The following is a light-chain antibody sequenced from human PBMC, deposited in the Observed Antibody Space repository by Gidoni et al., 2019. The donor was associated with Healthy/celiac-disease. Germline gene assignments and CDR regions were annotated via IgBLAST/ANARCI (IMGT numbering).Light chain of an antibody. CDR1: QSLLHSNGYNY. J-gene: IGKJ3*01. CDR3: MQALQTPPFT. CDR2: LGS. V-gene: IGKV2-28*01. Sequence: IVMSQSPLSLPVTSGEPASISCRSSQSLLHSNGYNYLDWYLQKPGQSPQLLIYLGSNRASGVPDRISGSGSGTDFTLKISRVEAEDVGVYYCMQALQTPPFTFGPGTKVDIK.